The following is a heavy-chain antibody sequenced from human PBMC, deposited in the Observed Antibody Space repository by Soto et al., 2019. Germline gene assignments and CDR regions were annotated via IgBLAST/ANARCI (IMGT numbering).Heavy chain of an antibody. D-gene: IGHD2-2*01. V-gene: IGHV3-21*01. CDR3: ARGCSSTSCFDGMDV. CDR1: GFTFSSYS. J-gene: IGHJ6*02. CDR2: ISSSSSYI. Sequence: PGGSLRLSCAASGFTFSSYSMNWVRQAPGKGLEWVSSISSSSSYIYYADSVKGRFTISRDNAKNSLYLQMNSLRAEDTAVYYCARGCSSTSCFDGMDVWGQGTTVTVSS.